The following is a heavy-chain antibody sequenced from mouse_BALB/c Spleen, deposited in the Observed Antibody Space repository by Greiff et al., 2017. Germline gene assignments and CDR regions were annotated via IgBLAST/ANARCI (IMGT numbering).Heavy chain of an antibody. Sequence: LQQSGAELVKPGASVKMSCKASGYTFTSYNMHWVKQTPGQGLEWIGAIYPGNGDTSYNQKFKGKAILTADKSSSTAYMQLSSLTSEDSAVYYCARGVAIDYWGQGTTLTVSS. D-gene: IGHD1-1*01. CDR2: IYPGNGDT. J-gene: IGHJ2*01. CDR3: ARGVAIDY. CDR1: GYTFTSYN. V-gene: IGHV1-12*01.